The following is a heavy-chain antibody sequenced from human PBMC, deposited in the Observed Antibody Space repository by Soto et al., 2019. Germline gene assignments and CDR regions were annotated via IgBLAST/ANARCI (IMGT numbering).Heavy chain of an antibody. CDR3: ARPMGLEVLAQVYNFDY. CDR2: INGDGSDT. CDR1: GFTFSTYW. J-gene: IGHJ4*02. Sequence: EVQLVESGGGLVKPGGSLRLSCAASGFTFSTYWMHWVRQAPGKGLVWVARINGDGSDTPYAASVQGRFTISRDNAKKTVYLQMNSQRAEDTAVYYCARPMGLEVLAQVYNFDYWGQVTLVSVSS. V-gene: IGHV3-74*01. D-gene: IGHD1-26*01.